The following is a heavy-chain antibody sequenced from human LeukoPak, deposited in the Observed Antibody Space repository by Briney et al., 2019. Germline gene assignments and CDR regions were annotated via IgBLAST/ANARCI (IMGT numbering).Heavy chain of an antibody. CDR2: IYYSGST. D-gene: IGHD6-13*01. Sequence: SETLSLTCTVSGGSISSYYWSWIRQLPGKGLEWIGYIYYSGSTNYNPSLKSRVTISVDTSKNQFSLKLSSVTAADTAVYYCARDRGIYSSSWYGGRGDAFDIWGQGTMVTVSS. V-gene: IGHV4-59*01. CDR1: GGSISSYY. CDR3: ARDRGIYSSSWYGGRGDAFDI. J-gene: IGHJ3*02.